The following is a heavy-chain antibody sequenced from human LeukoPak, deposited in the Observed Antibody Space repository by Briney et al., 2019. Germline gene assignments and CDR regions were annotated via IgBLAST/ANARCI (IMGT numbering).Heavy chain of an antibody. CDR2: INPSGDIT. J-gene: IGHJ4*02. D-gene: IGHD6-13*01. CDR3: ARDYSSSWPRRYFDY. V-gene: IGHV1-46*01. CDR1: GYTFTSYY. Sequence: ASVKVSCKASGYTFTSYYIHWVRQAPGQGLEWMGIINPSGDITSYAQKFQGRVTMTRDTSTSTVYMELSSLRSEDTAVYYCARDYSSSWPRRYFDYWGQGTLSPSPQ.